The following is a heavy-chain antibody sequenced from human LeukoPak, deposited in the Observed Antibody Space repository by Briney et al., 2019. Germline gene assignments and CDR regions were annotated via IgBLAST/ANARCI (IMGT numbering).Heavy chain of an antibody. CDR2: ISAVGRNK. J-gene: IGHJ4*02. CDR3: AKGRKTTASVTFDY. D-gene: IGHD1-1*01. CDR1: GFTFNNYG. V-gene: IGHV3-30*18. Sequence: GGSLRLSCAASGFTFNNYGKHYVRQAPGKGLEWVAFISAVGRNKNYADSVTRPFNISRDKANITLYLQMNNQRAEDTCVYYCAKGRKTTASVTFDYWGQRTLVTVS.